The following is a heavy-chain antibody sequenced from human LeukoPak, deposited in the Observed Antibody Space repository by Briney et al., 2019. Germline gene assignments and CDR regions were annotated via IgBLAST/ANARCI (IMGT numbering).Heavy chain of an antibody. D-gene: IGHD2-2*01. Sequence: GGSLRLSCAASGFTFSDYYMSWIRQAPGKGLEWVSYISSSGSTIYYADSVKGRFNISRDNAKNSLYLQMNSLRAEDTAVYYCARGDFLGYCSSTSCSTSGAFDIWGQGTMVTVSS. V-gene: IGHV3-11*01. J-gene: IGHJ3*02. CDR3: ARGDFLGYCSSTSCSTSGAFDI. CDR1: GFTFSDYY. CDR2: ISSSGSTI.